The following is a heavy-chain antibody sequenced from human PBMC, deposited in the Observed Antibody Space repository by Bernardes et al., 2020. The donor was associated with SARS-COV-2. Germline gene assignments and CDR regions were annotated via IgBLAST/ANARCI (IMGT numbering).Heavy chain of an antibody. CDR1: GYTFTSYD. CDR2: MNPNSGNT. D-gene: IGHD2-8*01. V-gene: IGHV1-8*01. CDR3: ARGPPNVNQDIVLMVYAMGGYYYYGMDV. J-gene: IGHJ6*02. Sequence: ASLKVSCKASGYTFTSYDINWVRQATGQGLEWMGWMNPNSGNTGYAQKFQGRVTMTRNTSISTAYMELSSLRSEDTAVYYCARGPPNVNQDIVLMVYAMGGYYYYGMDVWGQGTTVTVSS.